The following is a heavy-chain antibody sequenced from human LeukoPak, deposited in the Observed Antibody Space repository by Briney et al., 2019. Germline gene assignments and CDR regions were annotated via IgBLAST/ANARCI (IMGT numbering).Heavy chain of an antibody. D-gene: IGHD5-18*01. Sequence: GGTLRLSCAASGFIFSGFAMSWIRQAPGKGLEWVSSISRSGESTFYADSVRGRFTISRDNSKNTVSLQMESLRAEDTAVYYCVRQLVSWGQGTLVTVSS. CDR1: GFIFSGFA. CDR2: ISRSGEST. CDR3: VRQLVS. V-gene: IGHV3-23*01. J-gene: IGHJ5*02.